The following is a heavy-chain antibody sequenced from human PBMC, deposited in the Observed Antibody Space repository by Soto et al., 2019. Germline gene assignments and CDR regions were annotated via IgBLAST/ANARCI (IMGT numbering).Heavy chain of an antibody. CDR1: GYTFTSYG. V-gene: IGHV1-18*01. CDR3: ARETYYDFWSGYSSPYGMDV. D-gene: IGHD3-3*01. Sequence: ASVKVSCKASGYTFTSYGISWVRQAPGQGLEWMGWISAYNGNTNYAQKLQGRVTMTTDTSTSTAYMELRSLRSDDTAVYYCARETYYDFWSGYSSPYGMDVWGQGTTVTVSS. J-gene: IGHJ6*02. CDR2: ISAYNGNT.